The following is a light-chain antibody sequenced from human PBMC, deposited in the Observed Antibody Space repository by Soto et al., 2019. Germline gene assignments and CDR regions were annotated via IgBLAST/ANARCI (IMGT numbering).Light chain of an antibody. CDR3: QQRRNWPLT. CDR1: QSVSSN. J-gene: IGKJ4*01. Sequence: EIVMTQSPATLSVSPGERATLSCRASQSVSSNLAWYQQKPGQAPRLLIYDASNRATGIPARFSGSGSGTDFTLTISSLEPEDFAVYSCQQRRNWPLTFGGGTKVDIK. V-gene: IGKV3-11*01. CDR2: DAS.